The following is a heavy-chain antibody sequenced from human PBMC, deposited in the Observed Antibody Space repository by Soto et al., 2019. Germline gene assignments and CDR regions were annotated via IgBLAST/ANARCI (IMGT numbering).Heavy chain of an antibody. CDR1: GGTFSSYA. CDR2: TIPIFGTA. D-gene: IGHD2-15*01. V-gene: IGHV1-69*01. CDR3: AVKYCSGGSCYAYDYGMDV. J-gene: IGHJ6*02. Sequence: QVQLVQSGAEVKKPGSSVKVSCKASGGTFSSYAISWVRQAPGQGLEWMGGTIPIFGTANYAQKFQGRVTITADEATSTAYMELSSLRSEDTAVYYCAVKYCSGGSCYAYDYGMDVWGQGTTFTVSS.